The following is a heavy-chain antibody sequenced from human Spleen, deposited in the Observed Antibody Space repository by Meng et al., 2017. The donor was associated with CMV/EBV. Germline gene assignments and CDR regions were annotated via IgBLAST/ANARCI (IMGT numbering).Heavy chain of an antibody. CDR3: AKGVRVGTRGPFDY. V-gene: IGHV3-23*01. D-gene: IGHD1-26*01. Sequence: GESLKISCAASEFTFTNYAMSWVRQAPGRGLAWVSAISGSGRSIYYADSVKGRFTISRDNSKNTLYLQMNSLRAGDTAVYYCAKGVRVGTRGPFDYWGQGTLVTVSS. CDR2: ISGSGRSI. CDR1: EFTFTNYA. J-gene: IGHJ4*02.